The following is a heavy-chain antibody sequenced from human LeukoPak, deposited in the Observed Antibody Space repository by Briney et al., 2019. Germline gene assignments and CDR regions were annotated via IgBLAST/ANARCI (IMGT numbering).Heavy chain of an antibody. CDR2: ISSSSSYI. V-gene: IGHV3-21*01. CDR3: AGINDAFDI. CDR1: GFTFSSDS. Sequence: GGALRLSWAASGFTFSSDSMNWGRQASGEGLEWVSSISSSSSYIYYADSVKGRFTISRDNAKNSLYLQMNSLRAEDTAVYYCAGINDAFDIWGQGTMVTVSS. J-gene: IGHJ3*02.